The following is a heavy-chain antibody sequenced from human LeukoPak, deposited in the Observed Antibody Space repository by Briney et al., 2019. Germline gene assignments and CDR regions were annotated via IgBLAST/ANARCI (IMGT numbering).Heavy chain of an antibody. CDR3: ARGGVSYSAYYYYYYMDV. D-gene: IGHD4-11*01. CDR1: GYTFSDYY. Sequence: ASVKVSCKASGYTFSDYYIHWVRQAPGQGLEWMGRINPNSGGADYAHNFLGRVTMTRDTSITTAYMELSRLRSDDTAVYYCARGGVSYSAYYYYYYMDVWGKGTTVTVSS. J-gene: IGHJ6*03. V-gene: IGHV1-2*06. CDR2: INPNSGGA.